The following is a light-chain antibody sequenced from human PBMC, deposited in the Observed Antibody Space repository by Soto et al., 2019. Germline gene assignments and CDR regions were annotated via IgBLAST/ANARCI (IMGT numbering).Light chain of an antibody. Sequence: HSALTQPASVSGSPGQSITISCTGTNSDIVAYNYVSWYQQHPGKAPKLIVFEVNNRPSGISDRFSGSKSGTTASLTISGLQTEDEAVYYCNSFTSSNTLPYVFGTGTKVTVL. CDR1: NSDIVAYNY. J-gene: IGLJ1*01. CDR3: NSFTSSNTLPYV. V-gene: IGLV2-14*01. CDR2: EVN.